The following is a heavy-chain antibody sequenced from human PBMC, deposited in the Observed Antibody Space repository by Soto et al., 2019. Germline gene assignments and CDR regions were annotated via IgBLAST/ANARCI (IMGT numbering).Heavy chain of an antibody. J-gene: IGHJ5*02. CDR3: AKDSSSWYETGADYNWFDP. Sequence: GGSLRLSCAASGFTFDDYAMHWVRQAPGKGLEWVSGISWNSGSIGYADSVKGRFTISRDNAKNSLYLQMNSLRAEDTALYYCAKDSSSWYETGADYNWFDPWGQGTLVTVSS. CDR2: ISWNSGSI. V-gene: IGHV3-9*01. D-gene: IGHD6-13*01. CDR1: GFTFDDYA.